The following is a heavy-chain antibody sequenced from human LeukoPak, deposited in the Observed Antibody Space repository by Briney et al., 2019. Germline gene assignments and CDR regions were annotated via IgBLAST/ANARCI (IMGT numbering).Heavy chain of an antibody. CDR3: ARDSSPDDDYYAMDV. CDR1: GFTFSSYA. Sequence: PGGSLRLSCAASGFTFSSYAMSWVRQAPGKGLEWVSSISSSSRYIYYADSVKGRFTISRDNAKNSLYLQGNSLRAEDTAVYYCARDSSPDDDYYAMDVWGQGTTVTVSS. D-gene: IGHD6-19*01. CDR2: ISSSSRYI. V-gene: IGHV3-21*01. J-gene: IGHJ6*02.